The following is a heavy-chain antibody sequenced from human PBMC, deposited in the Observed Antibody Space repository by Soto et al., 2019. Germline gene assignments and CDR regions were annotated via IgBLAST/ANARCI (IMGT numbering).Heavy chain of an antibody. Sequence: EVQLVESGGGLIQPGGSLRLSCAVSGFTVSNNYMSWVRQAPGKGLEGVSVIYSGGYTAYGDSVKGRFTISRDNSKNTLFLQIKTRRAEGRAGFYLRPHPGGGGYWGQGTLVTVSS. D-gene: IGHD3-10*01. CDR3: RPHPGGGGY. CDR1: GFTVSNNY. V-gene: IGHV3-53*01. J-gene: IGHJ4*02. CDR2: IYSGGYT.